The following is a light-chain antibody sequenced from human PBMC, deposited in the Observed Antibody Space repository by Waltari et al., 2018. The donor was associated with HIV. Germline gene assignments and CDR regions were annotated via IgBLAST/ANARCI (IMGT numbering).Light chain of an antibody. V-gene: IGKV1-39*01. CDR2: SAT. J-gene: IGKJ3*01. Sequence: DIQLTQSPSPLSASVGDRVTITCRASQTIGDYVNWYQQKPGKPPTLLIYSATSLQPGVPSRFSGSGSGTDFALTISSLQPEDFAIYYCEQIYTFPLFSFGPGTKVDIK. CDR3: EQIYTFPLFS. CDR1: QTIGDY.